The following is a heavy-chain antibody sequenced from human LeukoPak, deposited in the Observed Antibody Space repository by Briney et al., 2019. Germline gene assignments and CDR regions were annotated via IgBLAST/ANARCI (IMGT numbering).Heavy chain of an antibody. D-gene: IGHD6-6*01. V-gene: IGHV4-39*01. J-gene: IGHJ4*02. CDR3: ARHEEQLVSPFDY. Sequence: PSETLSLTCTVSGGSISSSSYYWGWIRQPPGKGREWIGSIYYSGSTYYNPSLKSRVTISVDTSKNQFSLKLSSVTAADTAVYYCARHEEQLVSPFDYWGQGTLVTVSS. CDR1: GGSISSSSYY. CDR2: IYYSGST.